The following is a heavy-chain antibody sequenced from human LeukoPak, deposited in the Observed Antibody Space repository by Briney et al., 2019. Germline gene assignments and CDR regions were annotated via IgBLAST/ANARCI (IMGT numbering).Heavy chain of an antibody. CDR1: GYTFTDFD. CDR2: MNPNSGNT. D-gene: IGHD1-1*01. Sequence: ASVKVSCKASGYTFTDFDINWVRQATGQGLEWMGWMNPNSGNTGYAQKFQGRVTMTRNTSISTAYMELSSLRSDDTAVYYCARGIVSWNGDNWFDAWGQGTLVTVSS. J-gene: IGHJ5*02. V-gene: IGHV1-8*01. CDR3: ARGIVSWNGDNWFDA.